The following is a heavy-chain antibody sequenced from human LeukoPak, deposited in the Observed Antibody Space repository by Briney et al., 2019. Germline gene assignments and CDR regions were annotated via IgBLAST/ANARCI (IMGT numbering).Heavy chain of an antibody. CDR3: ARVDYDSSDRPEDWFDP. J-gene: IGHJ5*02. V-gene: IGHV4-39*07. Sequence: SETLSLTCAVSGGSISSSSYYWGWIRQPPGKGLEWIGSIYYSGSTYYNPSLKSRVTISVDTSKNQFSLKLSSVTAADTAVYYCARVDYDSSDRPEDWFDPWGQGTLVTVSS. D-gene: IGHD3-22*01. CDR1: GGSISSSSYY. CDR2: IYYSGST.